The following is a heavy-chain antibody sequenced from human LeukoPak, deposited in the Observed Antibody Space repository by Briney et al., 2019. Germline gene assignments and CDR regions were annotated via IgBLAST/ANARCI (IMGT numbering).Heavy chain of an antibody. CDR1: GFTFSSYS. Sequence: GGSLRLSCAASGFTFSSYSMNWVRQAPGKGLEWVPSISSSSSYIYYADSVKGRFTISRDNAKNSLYLQMNSLRAEDTAVYYCARAGREQWLENWFDPWGQGTLVTVSS. CDR2: ISSSSSYI. V-gene: IGHV3-21*04. CDR3: ARAGREQWLENWFDP. J-gene: IGHJ5*02. D-gene: IGHD6-19*01.